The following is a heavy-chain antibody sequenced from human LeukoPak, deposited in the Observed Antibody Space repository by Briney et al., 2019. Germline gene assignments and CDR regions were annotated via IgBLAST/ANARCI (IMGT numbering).Heavy chain of an antibody. CDR1: GGSISSYY. V-gene: IGHV4-59*08. CDR2: IYYSGST. J-gene: IGHJ4*02. CDR3: ARSTYYYDSSGYYYEALGIDY. D-gene: IGHD3-22*01. Sequence: PSETLSLTCTVSGGSISSYYWSWIRQPPGKGLEWIGYIYYSGSTNYNPSLKSRVTISVDTSKNQFSLKLSSVTAADTAVYYCARSTYYYDSSGYYYEALGIDYWGQGTLVTVSS.